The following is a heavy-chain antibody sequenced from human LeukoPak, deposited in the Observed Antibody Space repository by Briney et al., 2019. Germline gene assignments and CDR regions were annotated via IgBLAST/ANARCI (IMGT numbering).Heavy chain of an antibody. J-gene: IGHJ4*02. CDR2: IYYSGST. Sequence: SQTLSLTRTVSGGSISSGDYYWSWIRQPPGKGLEWIGYIYYSGSTYYNPSLKSRVTISVDTSKNQFSLKLSSVTAADTAVYYCAREDQYSSSSGDYWGQGTLVTVSS. D-gene: IGHD6-6*01. CDR1: GGSISSGDYY. V-gene: IGHV4-30-4*08. CDR3: AREDQYSSSSGDY.